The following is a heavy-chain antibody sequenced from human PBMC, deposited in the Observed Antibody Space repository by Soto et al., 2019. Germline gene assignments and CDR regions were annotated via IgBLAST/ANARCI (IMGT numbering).Heavy chain of an antibody. CDR2: ISDGGGST. Sequence: GGSLRLSCAASGFTFSKNAMSWVRQAPGKGLEWVSAISDGGGSTYYADSVKGRLTISRENSKNTLYLQMNSLRAEDTALYYCARALCGGTSCHGGNFEYWGQRNLVPVSS. CDR1: GFTFSKNA. D-gene: IGHD2-2*01. V-gene: IGHV3-23*01. J-gene: IGHJ4*02. CDR3: ARALCGGTSCHGGNFEY.